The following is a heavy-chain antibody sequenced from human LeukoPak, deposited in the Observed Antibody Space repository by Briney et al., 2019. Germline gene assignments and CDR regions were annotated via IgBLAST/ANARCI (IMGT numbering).Heavy chain of an antibody. Sequence: PSQTLSLTCAVSGGSISSGGYSWSWIRQPPGKGLEWVGYIYHSGSTYYNPSLKSRVTISVDRSKNQFSLRLTSVTAADTAVYYCAKPGPSSGHPGYWGQGTLVTVSS. D-gene: IGHD3-22*01. CDR1: GGSISSGGYS. CDR2: IYHSGST. CDR3: AKPGPSSGHPGY. J-gene: IGHJ4*02. V-gene: IGHV4-30-2*01.